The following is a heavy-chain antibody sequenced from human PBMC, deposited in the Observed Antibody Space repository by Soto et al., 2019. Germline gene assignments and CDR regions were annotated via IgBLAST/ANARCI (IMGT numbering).Heavy chain of an antibody. J-gene: IGHJ4*02. D-gene: IGHD6-19*01. CDR2: ISGSGGST. CDR3: AIIAVAGREVDY. V-gene: IGHV3-23*01. CDR1: GFTFSSYA. Sequence: PGGSLRLSCAASGFTFSSYAMSWVRPAPGKGLEWVSAISGSGGSTYYADSVKGRFTISRDNSKNALYLQMNSLRAEDTAVYYCAIIAVAGREVDYWGQGTLVTVSS.